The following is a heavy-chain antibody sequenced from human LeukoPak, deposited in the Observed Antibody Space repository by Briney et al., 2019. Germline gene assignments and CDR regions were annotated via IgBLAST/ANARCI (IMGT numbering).Heavy chain of an antibody. V-gene: IGHV3-21*01. Sequence: GGSLRLSCAASGVTFSNYSMNWVRQAPGKGLEWVSSISTRSTYIYYADSVKGRFTISRDNAKNSLFLQMNSLRAEDTAVYYCAKDRGMVRGVTIDDWGQGTLVTVSS. D-gene: IGHD3-10*01. CDR2: ISTRSTYI. CDR1: GVTFSNYS. J-gene: IGHJ4*02. CDR3: AKDRGMVRGVTIDD.